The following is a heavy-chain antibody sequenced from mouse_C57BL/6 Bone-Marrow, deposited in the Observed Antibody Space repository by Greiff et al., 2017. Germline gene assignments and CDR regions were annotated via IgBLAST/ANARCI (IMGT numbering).Heavy chain of an antibody. CDR3: ARDAGATVVATRFAY. J-gene: IGHJ3*01. V-gene: IGHV7-1*01. CDR2: SRNKANDYTT. D-gene: IGHD1-1*01. CDR1: GFTFSDFY. Sequence: EVKLMESGGGLVQSGRSLRLSCATSGFTFSDFYMEWVRQAPGKGLEWIAASRNKANDYTTEYSASVKGRFIVSRDTSQSILYLQMNALRAEDTAIYYCARDAGATVVATRFAYWGQGTLVTVSA.